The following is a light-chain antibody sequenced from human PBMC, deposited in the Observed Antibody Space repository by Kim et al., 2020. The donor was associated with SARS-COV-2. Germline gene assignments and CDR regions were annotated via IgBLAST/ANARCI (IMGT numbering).Light chain of an antibody. CDR2: KTS. Sequence: ASIGDRVTISSRANKSISSWLAWYQQKPGKAPTLLIYKTSYLESGVPSGFSGSGSGTEVTLTIASLQPDDFATYYCQQYDKDPYSFGQGTKVDIK. CDR1: KSISSW. V-gene: IGKV1-5*03. J-gene: IGKJ2*03. CDR3: QQYDKDPYS.